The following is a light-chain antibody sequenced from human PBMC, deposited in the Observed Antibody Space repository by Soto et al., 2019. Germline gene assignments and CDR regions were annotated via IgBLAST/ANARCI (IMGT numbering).Light chain of an antibody. CDR3: QHYGRSLT. V-gene: IGKV3-20*01. J-gene: IGKJ4*01. CDR1: QSVNNNY. CDR2: GAS. Sequence: EIVLTQSPGTLSLSPGERATLSCRASQSVNNNYLAWYQQKRGQAPRLLVYGASTRATGIPDRFSGSVSGTDFTITIRRLEPEDLAVYYCQHYGRSLTFGGGTKVEIK.